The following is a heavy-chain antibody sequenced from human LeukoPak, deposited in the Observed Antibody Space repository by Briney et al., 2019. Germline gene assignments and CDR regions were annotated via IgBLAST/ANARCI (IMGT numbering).Heavy chain of an antibody. CDR2: ISGSGGST. CDR1: GFTFSSYA. CDR3: AKVEQWLVDYFDY. D-gene: IGHD6-19*01. V-gene: IGHV3-23*01. J-gene: IGHJ4*02. Sequence: PGGSLRLSCAASGFTFSSYAMSWVRQAPGRGLEWVSAISGSGGSTYYADSVKGRFTISRDNSKNTLYLQMNSLRAEDTAVYYCAKVEQWLVDYFDYWGQGTLVTVSS.